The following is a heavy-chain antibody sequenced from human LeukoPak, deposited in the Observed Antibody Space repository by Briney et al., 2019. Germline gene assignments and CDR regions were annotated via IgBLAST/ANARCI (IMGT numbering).Heavy chain of an antibody. CDR3: ARDEGSSSWYHPYYYGMDV. CDR2: ISYDGSNK. CDR1: GFTFSSYA. Sequence: PGGSLRLSCAASGFTFSSYAMHWVRQAPGKGLEWVAVISYDGSNKYYADSVKGRFTISRDNSKNTLYLQMNSLRAEGTAVYYCARDEGSSSWYHPYYYGMDVWGQGTTVTVSS. V-gene: IGHV3-30-3*01. D-gene: IGHD6-13*01. J-gene: IGHJ6*02.